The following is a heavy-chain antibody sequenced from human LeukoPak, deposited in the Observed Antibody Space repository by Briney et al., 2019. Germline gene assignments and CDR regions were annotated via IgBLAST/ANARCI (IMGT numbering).Heavy chain of an antibody. D-gene: IGHD2-2*02. V-gene: IGHV3-7*01. Sequence: PGGSLRLSCAASGFTFSSYWMSWVRQAPGKGLEWVANIKQDGSEKYYVDSVKGRFTISRDNAKNSLHLQMDSLRAEDTAVYYCARTPGYCSGTSCYIGYWGQGTLVTVSS. J-gene: IGHJ4*02. CDR2: IKQDGSEK. CDR1: GFTFSSYW. CDR3: ARTPGYCSGTSCYIGY.